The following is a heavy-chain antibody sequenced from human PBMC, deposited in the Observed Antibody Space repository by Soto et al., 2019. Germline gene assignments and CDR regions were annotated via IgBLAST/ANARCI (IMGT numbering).Heavy chain of an antibody. CDR3: AATYYYDSSGYIDYYFDY. D-gene: IGHD3-22*01. CDR2: IYPGDSDT. J-gene: IGHJ4*02. Sequence: GESLKISCKGSGYSFTSYWIGWVRQMPGKGLEWMGIIYPGDSDTRYSPSFQGQVTISADKSISTAYLQWSSLKASDTAMYYCAATYYYDSSGYIDYYFDYWGQGTLVTVST. CDR1: GYSFTSYW. V-gene: IGHV5-51*01.